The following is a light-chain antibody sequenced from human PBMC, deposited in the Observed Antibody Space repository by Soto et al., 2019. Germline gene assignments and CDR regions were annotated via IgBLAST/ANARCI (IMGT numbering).Light chain of an antibody. CDR1: SSDVGGYNY. Sequence: QSVLTQPRSVSGSPGQSVTISCTGTSSDVGGYNYVSWYQQHPGKAPKLMIYDVSKRPSGVPDRFSGSKSGNTASLTISGLQAEDEADYYCCSYAGSSTPAVFGPATKVTVL. CDR3: CSYAGSSTPAV. CDR2: DVS. J-gene: IGLJ1*01. V-gene: IGLV2-11*01.